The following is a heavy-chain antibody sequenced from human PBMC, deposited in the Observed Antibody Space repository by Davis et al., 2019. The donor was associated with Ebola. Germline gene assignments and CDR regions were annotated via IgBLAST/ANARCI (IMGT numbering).Heavy chain of an antibody. V-gene: IGHV3-30-3*01. J-gene: IGHJ5*02. CDR2: ISYDGSNK. D-gene: IGHD2-15*01. Sequence: GESLKISCAASGFTFSTYAMHWVRQAPGKGLEWVAVISYDGSNKYYADSVKGRFTISRDNSKNTLYLQMNSLRAEDTAVYYCARDRCNGGSCYTNWFDPWGQGTLVTVSS. CDR3: ARDRCNGGSCYTNWFDP. CDR1: GFTFSTYA.